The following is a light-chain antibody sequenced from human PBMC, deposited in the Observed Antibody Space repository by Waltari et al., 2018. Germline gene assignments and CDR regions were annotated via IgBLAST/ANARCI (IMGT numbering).Light chain of an antibody. J-gene: IGKJ5*01. CDR2: GAS. V-gene: IGKV3-11*01. CDR1: QSIGNY. CDR3: QQRGDWPIT. Sequence: EIVLTQAPATLSLSPGERGTLSCRASQSIGNYLAWYQQKPGQAPRLLIHGASDRATGIPARCSGSGSGTDFTLTISSLEPEDFAVYYCQQRGDWPITFGQGTRLEIK.